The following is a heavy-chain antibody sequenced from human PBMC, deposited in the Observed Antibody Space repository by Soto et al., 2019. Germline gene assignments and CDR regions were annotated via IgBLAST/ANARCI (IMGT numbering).Heavy chain of an antibody. V-gene: IGHV3-74*01. CDR1: GFPFTNYW. CDR3: ECWGKIVPVAPREFDR. CDR2: ISPDGGDV. J-gene: IGHJ5*02. Sequence: GGSLRLSCAASGFPFTNYWMNWVRQTPGKGLMWVSRISPDGGDVGYADSLEARFTFSIDSANNTLYLQMHSLRGEDTAMYYCECWGKIVPVAPREFDRWGQGTLVTVSS. D-gene: IGHD3-10*02.